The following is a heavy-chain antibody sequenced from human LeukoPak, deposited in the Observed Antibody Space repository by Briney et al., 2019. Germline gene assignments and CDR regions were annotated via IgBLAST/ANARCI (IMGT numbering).Heavy chain of an antibody. CDR2: ISSSSSYI. CDR1: GFTFSSYS. D-gene: IGHD5-12*01. CDR3: ARDPGYSGYVGDAFDI. Sequence: GGSLRLSCAASGFTFSSYSMNWVRQAPGKGLEWVSSISSSSSYIYYADSVKGRLTISRDNAKNSLYLQMNSLRAEDTAVYYCARDPGYSGYVGDAFDIWGQGTMVTVSS. V-gene: IGHV3-21*03. J-gene: IGHJ3*02.